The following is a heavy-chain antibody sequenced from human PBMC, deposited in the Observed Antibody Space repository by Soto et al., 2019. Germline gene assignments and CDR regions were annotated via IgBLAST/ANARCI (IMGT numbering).Heavy chain of an antibody. CDR2: ILHDGNNK. Sequence: QVQLVESGGGVVQPGRSLRLSCAASGFTFSNYIMHWVRQAPGKGLEWVAMILHDGNNKYYADSVKGRFTISRDNSKNTLYLQMNSLRTGDTAIYYWARDDEDGSYCDLGYWGQGTLVTVSS. V-gene: IGHV3-30-3*01. CDR3: ARDDEDGSYCDLGY. D-gene: IGHD3-10*01. J-gene: IGHJ4*02. CDR1: GFTFSNYI.